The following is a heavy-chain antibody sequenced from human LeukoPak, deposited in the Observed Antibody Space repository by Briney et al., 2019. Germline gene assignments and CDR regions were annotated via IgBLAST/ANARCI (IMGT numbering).Heavy chain of an antibody. D-gene: IGHD4-23*01. Sequence: GGSLRLSCAASGFTFSRYAMSWVRQAPGKGLEWDSAISGGGDNTYYADSVRGRFTISRDNAKNSLYLQMNSLRAEDTAFYYCATSLRYGGNSYWGQGTLVTVSS. CDR1: GFTFSRYA. CDR3: ATSLRYGGNSY. CDR2: ISGGGDNT. V-gene: IGHV3-23*01. J-gene: IGHJ4*02.